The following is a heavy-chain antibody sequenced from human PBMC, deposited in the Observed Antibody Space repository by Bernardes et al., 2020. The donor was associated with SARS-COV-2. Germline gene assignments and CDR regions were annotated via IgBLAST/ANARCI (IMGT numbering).Heavy chain of an antibody. J-gene: IGHJ6*02. CDR2: ISSSGSTI. Sequence: GSLRLSCAASGFTFSSYEMNWVRQAPGKGLEWVSYISSSGSTIYYADSVKGRFTISRDNAKNSLYLQMNSLRAEDTAVYYCARDGAYDILTGYYYYYGMDVWGQGTTVTVSS. CDR1: GFTFSSYE. V-gene: IGHV3-48*03. D-gene: IGHD3-9*01. CDR3: ARDGAYDILTGYYYYYGMDV.